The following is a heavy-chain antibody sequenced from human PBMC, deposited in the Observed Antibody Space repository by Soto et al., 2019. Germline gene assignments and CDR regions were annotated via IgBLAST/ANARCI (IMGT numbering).Heavy chain of an antibody. CDR2: ISAYNGNT. D-gene: IGHD2-15*01. J-gene: IGHJ6*02. Sequence: GASVKVSCKASGYTFTSYGISWVRQAPGQGLEWMGWISAYNGNTNYAQKLQGRVTMTTDTSTSTAYMELRSLRSDDTAVYYCARGGYCSGGSCYSDYYYYGMDVWGQGTTVTVSS. CDR3: ARGGYCSGGSCYSDYYYYGMDV. V-gene: IGHV1-18*01. CDR1: GYTFTSYG.